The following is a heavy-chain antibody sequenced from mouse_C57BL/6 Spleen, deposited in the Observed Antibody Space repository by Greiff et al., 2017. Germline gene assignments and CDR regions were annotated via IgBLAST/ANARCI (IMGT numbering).Heavy chain of an antibody. Sequence: VQLQQSGAELVRPGASVTLSCKASGYTFTDYEMHWVKQTPVHGLEWIGAIDPETGGTAYNQKFKGKAILTADKSSSTADMELRSLTSEDSAVYYCTRYYYYFDYWGQGTTLTVSS. CDR3: TRYYYYFDY. V-gene: IGHV1-15*01. CDR2: IDPETGGT. D-gene: IGHD1-1*01. J-gene: IGHJ2*01. CDR1: GYTFTDYE.